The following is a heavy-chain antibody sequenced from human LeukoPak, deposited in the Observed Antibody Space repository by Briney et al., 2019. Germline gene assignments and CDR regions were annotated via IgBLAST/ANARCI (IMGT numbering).Heavy chain of an antibody. CDR1: GFTFTNYA. CDR2: ISEGVGNT. D-gene: IGHD4-17*01. CDR3: AKREKGTTGRFFDY. Sequence: GGSLRLSCAASGFTFTNYAMTWVRQAPGKGLEWVSGISEGVGNTYYADSVKGRFTISRDHSKNTLYLQMNGLRAEDTALYYCAKREKGTTGRFFDYWGQGTLVTVSS. V-gene: IGHV3-23*01. J-gene: IGHJ4*02.